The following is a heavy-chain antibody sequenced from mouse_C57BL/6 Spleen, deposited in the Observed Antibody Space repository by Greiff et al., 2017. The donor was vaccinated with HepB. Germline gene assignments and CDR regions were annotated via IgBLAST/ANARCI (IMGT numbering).Heavy chain of an antibody. Sequence: VKLMESGPGLVQPSQSLSITCTVSGFSLTSYGVHWVRQSPGKGLEWLGVIWSGGSTDYNAAFISRLSISKDNSKSQVFFKMNSLQADDTAIYYCASHSPYYYAMDYWGQGTSVTVSS. D-gene: IGHD2-12*01. CDR1: GFSLTSYG. CDR2: IWSGGST. V-gene: IGHV2-2*01. J-gene: IGHJ4*01. CDR3: ASHSPYYYAMDY.